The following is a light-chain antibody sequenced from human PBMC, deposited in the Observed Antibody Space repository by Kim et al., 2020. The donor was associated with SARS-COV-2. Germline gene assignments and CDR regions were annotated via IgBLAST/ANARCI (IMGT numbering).Light chain of an antibody. CDR3: IARDSRDNLVV. J-gene: IGLJ2*01. V-gene: IGLV3-19*01. Sequence: LRQTVVITCLGGRLRSYSSIWYQQKPGQAPQLVIYGKNVRPSAFSDRFAGSSSGNTASLTITGAQAEDEADYYCIARDSRDNLVVFGGGTKLTVL. CDR2: GKN. CDR1: RLRSYS.